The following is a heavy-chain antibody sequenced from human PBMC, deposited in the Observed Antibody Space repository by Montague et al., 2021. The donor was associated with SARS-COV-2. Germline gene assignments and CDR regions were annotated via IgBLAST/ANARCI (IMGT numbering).Heavy chain of an antibody. J-gene: IGHJ5*02. V-gene: IGHV4-39*01. CDR3: AAKRGGWLRLSSWFDP. D-gene: IGHD5-12*01. CDR2: TYYSGST. CDR1: GGSISSSSYY. Sequence: SETLSLTCTVSGGSISSSSYYWGWIRQPPGKGLEWIGSTYYSGSTYYNPSLKSRVTISVDTSRNQFSLKLSSVTAADTAVYYCAAKRGGWLRLSSWFDPWGQGTLVTVSS.